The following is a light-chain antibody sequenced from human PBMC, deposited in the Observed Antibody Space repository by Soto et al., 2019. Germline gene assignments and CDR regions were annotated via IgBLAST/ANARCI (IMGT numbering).Light chain of an antibody. CDR2: GAS. Sequence: EIVLTQSPGTLSLSPGERATISCRASQSVSSSYLAWYQQKPGQAPRLLIYGASSRATGIPDRFSGSGSGTDLTLTISRLESEDFAVYYCQQYGSSPFTFGPGTKVDIK. V-gene: IGKV3-20*01. J-gene: IGKJ3*01. CDR1: QSVSSSY. CDR3: QQYGSSPFT.